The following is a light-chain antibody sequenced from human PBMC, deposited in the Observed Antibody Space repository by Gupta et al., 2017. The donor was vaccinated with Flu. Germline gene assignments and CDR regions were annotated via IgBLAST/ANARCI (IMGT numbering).Light chain of an antibody. CDR3: QQSYSTPRT. J-gene: IGKJ1*01. CDR1: QSISSY. Sequence: DIQMTQSPSSLSASVGDRVTITRRASQSISSYLNWYQQKPGKAPNLLIYAASNLQTGVPSRFSGSGSGTDFALTISSLQPEDFVTYYCQQSYSTPRTFGQGTKVEIK. CDR2: AAS. V-gene: IGKV1-39*01.